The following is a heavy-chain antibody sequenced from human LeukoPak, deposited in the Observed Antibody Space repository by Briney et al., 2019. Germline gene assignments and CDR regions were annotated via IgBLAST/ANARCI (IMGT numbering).Heavy chain of an antibody. CDR2: ISWNSGSI. J-gene: IGHJ4*02. V-gene: IGHV3-9*01. Sequence: PGGSLRLSCAASGFTFDDYAMHWVRQAPGKGLEWVSGISWNSGSIGYADSVKGRFTISRDNAKNSLYLQMNSLRAEDTALYYCAKDAQTYYYDSSGYYYAPFFDYWGQGTLVTVSS. CDR1: GFTFDDYA. D-gene: IGHD3-22*01. CDR3: AKDAQTYYYDSSGYYYAPFFDY.